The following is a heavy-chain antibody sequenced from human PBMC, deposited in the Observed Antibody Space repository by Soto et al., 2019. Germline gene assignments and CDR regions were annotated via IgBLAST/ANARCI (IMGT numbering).Heavy chain of an antibody. Sequence: QGHLLQSGDGVVRPAKSLTLSCEASGFTFNNHGAHWVRQAPGKGPERVAVIWHDGSEEYYADSVKGRFTISRDNFKNTLSLRMNGLTVDDTAVYYGARDGGHCTRPSCYSGFESWGQGSLVTVSS. D-gene: IGHD2-8*01. CDR1: GFTFNNHG. CDR2: IWHDGSEE. V-gene: IGHV3-33*01. CDR3: ARDGGHCTRPSCYSGFES. J-gene: IGHJ4*02.